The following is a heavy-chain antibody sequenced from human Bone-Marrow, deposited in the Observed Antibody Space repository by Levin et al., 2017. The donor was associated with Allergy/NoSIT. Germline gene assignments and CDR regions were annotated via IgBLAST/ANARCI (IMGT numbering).Heavy chain of an antibody. CDR2: ISNDGSST. V-gene: IGHV3-30*18. CDR1: AFTFSSYG. CDR3: AKDRGRGSGSYAHWFDP. J-gene: IGHJ5*02. D-gene: IGHD3-10*01. Sequence: PGGSLRLSCAASAFTFSSYGMHWVRQAPGKGLEWVALISNDGSSTNYADSVRGRFTISRDNSKNTLYLQMNSLGPEDTAVYYCAKDRGRGSGSYAHWFDPWGQGTLATVSS.